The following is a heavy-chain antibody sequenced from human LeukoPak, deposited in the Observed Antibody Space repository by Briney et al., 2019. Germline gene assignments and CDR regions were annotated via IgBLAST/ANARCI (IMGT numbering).Heavy chain of an antibody. CDR1: GGSISSGGYY. CDR3: ARSVRLVVRGVISYYFDY. CDR2: IYYSGST. D-gene: IGHD3-10*01. Sequence: PSQTLSLTCTVSGGSISSGGYYWSWIRQHPGKGPEWIGYIYYSGSTYYNPSLKSRVTISVDTSKNQFSLKLSSVTAADTAVYYCARSVRLVVRGVISYYFDYWGQGTLVTVSS. J-gene: IGHJ4*02. V-gene: IGHV4-31*03.